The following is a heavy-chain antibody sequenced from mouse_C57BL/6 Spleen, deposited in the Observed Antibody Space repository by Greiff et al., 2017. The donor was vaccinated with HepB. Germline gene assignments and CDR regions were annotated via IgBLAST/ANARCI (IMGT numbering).Heavy chain of an antibody. Sequence: VQLQQSGAELVKPGASVKLSCKASGYTFTSYWMHWVKQRPGQGLEWIGMIHPNSGSTNYNEKFKSKATLTVDKSSSTAYMQLSSLTSEDSAVYYCARENSKTLDYWGQGTTLTVSS. CDR3: ARENSKTLDY. V-gene: IGHV1-64*01. CDR2: IHPNSGST. CDR1: GYTFTSYW. D-gene: IGHD2-5*01. J-gene: IGHJ2*01.